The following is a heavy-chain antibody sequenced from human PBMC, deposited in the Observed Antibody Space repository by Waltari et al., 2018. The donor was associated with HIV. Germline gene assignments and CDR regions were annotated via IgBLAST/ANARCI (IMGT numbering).Heavy chain of an antibody. V-gene: IGHV3-30*18. D-gene: IGHD2-21*02. J-gene: IGHJ5*02. Sequence: QVKLVESGGGVVQPGRSLRLSCEASGFRFSSYGMHWVGQAPGKGLEWVAVISDYGSNKYYADSVKGRFTISRDNSKNTLYLQMNSLRAEDTAVYYCAKDYFVVVTAAGPFDPWGQGTLVTVSS. CDR3: AKDYFVVVTAAGPFDP. CDR1: GFRFSSYG. CDR2: ISDYGSNK.